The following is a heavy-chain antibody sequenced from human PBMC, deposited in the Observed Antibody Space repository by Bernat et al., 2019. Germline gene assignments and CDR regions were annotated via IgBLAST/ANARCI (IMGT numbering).Heavy chain of an antibody. J-gene: IGHJ4*01. CDR3: ARRFDYGDYLSPFDY. CDR1: GFTFSSYW. V-gene: IGHV3-7*01. CDR2: IKQDGSEK. D-gene: IGHD4-17*01. Sequence: EVQLVESGGGLVQPGGSLRLSCAASGFTFSSYWMSWVRQAPGKGLEWVANIKQDGSEKYYVDSVKGRFTISRDNAKNSLYLQMNSLTAEDTAVYYCARRFDYGDYLSPFDYWGQGTLVTVSS.